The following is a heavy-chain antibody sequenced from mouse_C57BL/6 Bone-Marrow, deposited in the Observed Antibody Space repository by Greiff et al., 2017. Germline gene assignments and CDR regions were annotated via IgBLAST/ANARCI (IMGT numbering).Heavy chain of an antibody. J-gene: IGHJ4*01. V-gene: IGHV14-4*01. CDR3: TTAVVASGDY. CDR1: GFNIKDDY. CDR2: IDPENGDT. D-gene: IGHD1-1*01. Sequence: EVKVVESGAELVRPGASVKLSCTASGFNIKDDYMHWVKQRPEQGLEWIGWIDPENGDTEYASKFQGKATITADTSSNTAYLQLSSLTSEDTAVYYCTTAVVASGDYWGQGTSVTVSS.